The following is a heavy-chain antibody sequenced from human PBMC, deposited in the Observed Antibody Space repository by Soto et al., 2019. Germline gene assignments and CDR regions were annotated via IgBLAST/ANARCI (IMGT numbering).Heavy chain of an antibody. CDR3: ARGAKPIFGVVSRRSRYGMDV. D-gene: IGHD3-3*01. CDR1: GYTFTSYY. CDR2: INPSGGST. J-gene: IGHJ6*02. V-gene: IGHV1-46*01. Sequence: GASVKVSCKASGYTFTSYYMHWVLQAPGQGLEWMGIINPSGGSTSYAQKFQGRVTMTRDTSTSTVYMELSSLRSEDTAVYYCARGAKPIFGVVSRRSRYGMDVWGQGTTVTVSS.